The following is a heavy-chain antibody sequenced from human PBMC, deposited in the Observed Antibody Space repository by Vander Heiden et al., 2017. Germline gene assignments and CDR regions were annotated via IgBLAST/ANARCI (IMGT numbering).Heavy chain of an antibody. CDR2: ISAYNGNT. CDR3: ARAGYSSGWYELDYYGMDV. D-gene: IGHD6-19*01. V-gene: IGHV1-18*01. J-gene: IGHJ6*02. Sequence: QAQLVQSGAEVKKPAASVKVSCKASGYTFTSHGISRVRQAPGQGLEGMGWISAYNGNTNNAQKLQGRVTMTTDTSTSTAYMGLRSLRSDDTAVYYCARAGYSSGWYELDYYGMDVWGQGTTVTVSS. CDR1: GYTFTSHG.